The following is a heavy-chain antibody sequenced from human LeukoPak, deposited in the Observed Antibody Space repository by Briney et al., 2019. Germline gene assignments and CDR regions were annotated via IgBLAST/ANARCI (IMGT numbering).Heavy chain of an antibody. J-gene: IGHJ4*02. D-gene: IGHD3-10*01. CDR1: GGTFRSYA. V-gene: IGHV1-69*01. CDR3: ARDGVGEFDY. Sequence: SVKVSCQASGGTFRSYAISWVRQAPGQGLEWMGGIIPIFGTANYAQKFQGRVTITADESTSTAYMELSSLRSEDTAVYYCARDGVGEFDYWGQGTLVTVSS. CDR2: IIPIFGTA.